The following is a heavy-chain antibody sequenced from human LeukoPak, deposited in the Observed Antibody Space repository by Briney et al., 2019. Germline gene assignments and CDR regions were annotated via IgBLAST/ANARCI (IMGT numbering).Heavy chain of an antibody. CDR3: AKDGLRYYYDNSGFYPGDC. V-gene: IGHV3-23*01. D-gene: IGHD3-22*01. CDR1: GFTFSSSA. CDR2: ISGSVGST. J-gene: IGHJ4*02. Sequence: GASLRLSRAASGFTFSSSAISCVSQPARKGLEWVSAISGSVGSTYYADSVKGRFTISRDNSKDTLYLLMNSLRAEDTAVYYCAKDGLRYYYDNSGFYPGDCWGQGTLVTVSS.